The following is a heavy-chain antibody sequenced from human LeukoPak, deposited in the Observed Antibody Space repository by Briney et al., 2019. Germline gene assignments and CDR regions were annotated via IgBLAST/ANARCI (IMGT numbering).Heavy chain of an antibody. CDR2: ISSSSSYI. J-gene: IGHJ4*02. Sequence: GGSLRLSCAASGFTFSSYSMNWVRQAPGKGLEWVSSISSSSSYIYYADSVKGRFTISRDNAKNSLYLQMNSLRAEDTAVYYCARDDGRYYDSSGWDYWGQGTLVTVSS. CDR3: ARDDGRYYDSSGWDY. CDR1: GFTFSSYS. D-gene: IGHD3-22*01. V-gene: IGHV3-21*01.